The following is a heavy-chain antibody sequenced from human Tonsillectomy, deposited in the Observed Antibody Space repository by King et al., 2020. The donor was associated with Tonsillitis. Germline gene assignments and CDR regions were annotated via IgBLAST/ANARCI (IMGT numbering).Heavy chain of an antibody. D-gene: IGHD6-19*01. Sequence: VQLVESGGGLVKPGGSLRLSCAASGFTFSSYSMNWVRQAPGKGLEWVSSISSSSSYIFCADSVKGRFTISRDNAKNSLYLQMNSLRAEDTAVYYCARGGSPGGWYLDYWGQGTLVTVSS. CDR2: ISSSSSYI. V-gene: IGHV3-21*01. CDR3: ARGGSPGGWYLDY. J-gene: IGHJ4*02. CDR1: GFTFSSYS.